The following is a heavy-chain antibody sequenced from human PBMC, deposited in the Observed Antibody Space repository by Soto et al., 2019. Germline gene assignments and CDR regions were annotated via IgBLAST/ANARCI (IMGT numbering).Heavy chain of an antibody. CDR3: AKDTELGIFYYYYYMDV. CDR2: ISGSGGST. J-gene: IGHJ6*03. V-gene: IGHV3-23*01. Sequence: GGSLRLSCAASGFTFSSYVMSWVRQAPGKGLEWVSAISGSGGSTYYADSVKGRFTISRDNSKNTLYLQMNSLRAEDTAVYYCAKDTELGIFYYYYYMDVWGKGTTVTVSS. D-gene: IGHD7-27*01. CDR1: GFTFSSYV.